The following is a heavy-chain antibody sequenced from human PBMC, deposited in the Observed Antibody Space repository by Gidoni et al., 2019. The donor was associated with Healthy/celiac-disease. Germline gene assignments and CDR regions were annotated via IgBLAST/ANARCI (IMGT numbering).Heavy chain of an antibody. CDR2: IIPILGIA. J-gene: IGHJ6*02. CDR1: GGTFSSYA. V-gene: IGHV1-69*04. D-gene: IGHD6-6*01. CDR3: ARALVWYSSSSFRYYYYGMDV. Sequence: QVQLVQSGAEVKKPGSSVKVSCKASGGTFSSYAISWGRQAPGQGLEWMGRIIPILGIANYAQKFQGRVTITADKSTSTAYMELSSLRSEDTAVYYCARALVWYSSSSFRYYYYGMDVWGQGTTVTVSS.